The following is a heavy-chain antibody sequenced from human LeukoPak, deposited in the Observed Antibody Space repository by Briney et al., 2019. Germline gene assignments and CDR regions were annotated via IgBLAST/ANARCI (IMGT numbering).Heavy chain of an antibody. CDR1: GFTFRSYA. D-gene: IGHD4-17*01. CDR2: LASSSGGGT. Sequence: GGSLRLSCAASGFTFRSYAMSWVRQAPGKGLEWVSTLASSSGGGTYYADSVKGRFTISRDSSRNTLYLQMNSLRAEDTAVYYCARDEDYGDLQPTYFDYWGQGTLVTVSS. V-gene: IGHV3-23*01. CDR3: ARDEDYGDLQPTYFDY. J-gene: IGHJ4*02.